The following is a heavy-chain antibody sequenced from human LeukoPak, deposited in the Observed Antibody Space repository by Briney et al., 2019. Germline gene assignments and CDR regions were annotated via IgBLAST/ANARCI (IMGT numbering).Heavy chain of an antibody. CDR1: GGSISTSDYQ. J-gene: IGHJ4*02. Sequence: SETLSLTCTVSGGSISTSDYQWGWIRQPPGNGLEWIGSMYYSGGTHYNPSLESRVTISVDTSKNQFSLKLSSVTAADTAVYYCARHPSCTTVTHCYFDYWGQGTLVTVSS. V-gene: IGHV4-39*01. D-gene: IGHD4-11*01. CDR3: ARHPSCTTVTHCYFDY. CDR2: MYYSGGT.